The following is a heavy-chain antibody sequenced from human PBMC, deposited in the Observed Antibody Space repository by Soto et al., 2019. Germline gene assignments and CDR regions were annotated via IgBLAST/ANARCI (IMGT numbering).Heavy chain of an antibody. CDR1: GGTFSSYA. V-gene: IGHV1-69*13. D-gene: IGHD6-13*01. CDR2: IIPIFGTA. CDR3: ASGPVSYSSSWYDTYYYGMDV. J-gene: IGHJ6*02. Sequence: GASVKVSCKASGGTFSSYAISWVRQAPGQGLEWMGGIIPIFGTANYAQKFQGRVTITADESTSTAYMELSSLRSEDTAVYYCASGPVSYSSSWYDTYYYGMDVWGQGTTVTVS.